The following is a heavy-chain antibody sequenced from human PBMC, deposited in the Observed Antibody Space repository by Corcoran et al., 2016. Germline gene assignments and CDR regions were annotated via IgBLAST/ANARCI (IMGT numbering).Heavy chain of an antibody. Sequence: EVQLVQSGAEVKKSGESLKISCQGSGYNFPNYWIGWVRQMPGKGLEWMGIVFPDDSDTRYSPSFQGQVTISADKSSSTAYLQWSSLKASASAMYYCARHFGAVITGSRCGAFDIWGQGTMIIVSS. CDR2: VFPDDSDT. J-gene: IGHJ3*02. D-gene: IGHD3-16*01. CDR3: ARHFGAVITGSRCGAFDI. V-gene: IGHV5-51*01. CDR1: GYNFPNYW.